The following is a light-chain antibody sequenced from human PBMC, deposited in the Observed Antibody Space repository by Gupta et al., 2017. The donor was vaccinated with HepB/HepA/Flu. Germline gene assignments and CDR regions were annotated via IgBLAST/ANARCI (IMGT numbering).Light chain of an antibody. V-gene: IGLV2-14*01. J-gene: IGLJ3*02. Sequence: QSALAQPASVSGSPGQSITISCTGTNSDYVSWYQQYPGKAPKLLLYNVFDRPSGVSHRFSGSKSGKTDSLTISGLQAEDEAKYYCSSYTFTSTLWVFGGGTHLTVL. CDR3: SSYTFTSTLWV. CDR1: NSDY. CDR2: NVF.